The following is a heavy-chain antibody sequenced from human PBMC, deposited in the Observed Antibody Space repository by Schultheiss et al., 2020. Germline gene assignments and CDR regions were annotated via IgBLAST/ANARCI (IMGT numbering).Heavy chain of an antibody. J-gene: IGHJ6*03. Sequence: GGSLRLSCAASGFTVSSNYMSWVRQAPGKGLEWVSYISSSSSTIYYADSVKGRFTISRDNAKNSLYLQMNSLRDEDTAVYYCARVQVPAAIWYYYYMDVWGKGTTVTVSS. D-gene: IGHD2-2*02. CDR2: ISSSSSTI. CDR3: ARVQVPAAIWYYYYMDV. CDR1: GFTVSSNY. V-gene: IGHV3-48*02.